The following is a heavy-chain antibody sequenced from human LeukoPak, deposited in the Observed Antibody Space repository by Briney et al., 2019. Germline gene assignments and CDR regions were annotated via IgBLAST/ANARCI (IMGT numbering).Heavy chain of an antibody. D-gene: IGHD4-17*01. CDR3: AKDLYGDYEGGAFDI. J-gene: IGHJ3*02. Sequence: GRSLRLSCAASGFTFSNYAMHWVRQAPGKGLEWVAVVSVDGSNKYYADSVKGRFSISRDNSKNTLYLQMNSLRAEDTAVYYCAKDLYGDYEGGAFDIWGQGTMVTVSS. CDR1: GFTFSNYA. V-gene: IGHV3-30*04. CDR2: VSVDGSNK.